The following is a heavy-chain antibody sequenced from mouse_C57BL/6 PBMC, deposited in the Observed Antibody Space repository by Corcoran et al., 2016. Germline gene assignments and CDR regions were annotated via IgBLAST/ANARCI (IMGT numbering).Heavy chain of an antibody. D-gene: IGHD2-12*01. CDR1: GYTFTDYY. CDR2: INPYNGGT. V-gene: IGHV1-19*01. Sequence: EVQLQQSGPVLVKPGASVKMSYKTSGYTFTDYYMNWVKQSHGKSLEWFGVINPYNGGTNYNQKFKGKATLTVDKSSSTAYMELNSLTSEDSAVYYCARQAPYDWIYFDYWGQGTTLTVSS. CDR3: ARQAPYDWIYFDY. J-gene: IGHJ2*01.